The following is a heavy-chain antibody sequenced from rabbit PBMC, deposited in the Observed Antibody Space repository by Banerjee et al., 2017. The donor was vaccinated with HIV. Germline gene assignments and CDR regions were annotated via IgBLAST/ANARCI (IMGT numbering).Heavy chain of an antibody. Sequence: QSLEESGGDLVKPGASLTLTCTASGFSFSTNYYMCWVRQAPGKGPEWIGCIVAGSSDITYYASWAKGRFTISKTSSTTVTLQMTSLTAADTATYFCARNSANNCYPDYSDFRGPGTLVTVS. D-gene: IGHD2-1*01. CDR3: ARNSANNCYPDYSDF. CDR1: GFSFSTNYY. J-gene: IGHJ6*01. CDR2: IVAGSSDIT. V-gene: IGHV1S40*01.